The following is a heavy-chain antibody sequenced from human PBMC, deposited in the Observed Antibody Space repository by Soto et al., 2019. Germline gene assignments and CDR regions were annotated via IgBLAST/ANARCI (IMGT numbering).Heavy chain of an antibody. CDR1: AFTFSSYA. CDR2: ISGSGGST. CDR3: APSRASYDFWSSFDP. J-gene: IGHJ5*02. D-gene: IGHD3-3*01. V-gene: IGHV3-23*01. Sequence: GGSLRRSCAASAFTFSSYAMSWVRQAPGKGLEWVSAISGSGGSTYYADSVKGRFTISRDNSKNTLYLQMNSLRAEDTAVYYCAPSRASYDFWSSFDPWGQGTLVTVSS.